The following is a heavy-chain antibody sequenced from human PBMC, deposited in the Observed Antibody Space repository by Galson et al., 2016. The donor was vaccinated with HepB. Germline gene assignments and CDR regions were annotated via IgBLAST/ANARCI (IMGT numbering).Heavy chain of an antibody. Sequence: CAISGDSVSSKTSAWNWIRQSPSRGLEWLGRTYYRSKWYFDYAESLRGRITINPDTSKNQFSLHLKSVTPGDTAIYFCARVYGINNNNCMDVWGQGTTVTVSS. CDR3: ARVYGINNNNCMDV. CDR2: TYYRSKWYF. V-gene: IGHV6-1*01. J-gene: IGHJ6*02. CDR1: GDSVSSKTSA. D-gene: IGHD1-1*01.